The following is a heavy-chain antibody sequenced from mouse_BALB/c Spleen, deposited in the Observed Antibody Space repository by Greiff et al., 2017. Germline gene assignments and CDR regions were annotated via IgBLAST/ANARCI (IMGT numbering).Heavy chain of an antibody. D-gene: IGHD2-1*01. V-gene: IGHV5-9-4*01. CDR2: ISSGGSCT. Sequence: EVKLVESGGGLVKPGGSLKLSCAASGFTFSSYAMSWVRQSPEKRLEWVAEISSGGSCTYYPETVTGRFTISRDNAKNNLYLEMRSMSSEDTDMYYCARDDGNYEGTWFAYWGQGTLVTVSA. CDR1: GFTFSSYA. J-gene: IGHJ3*01. CDR3: ARDDGNYEGTWFAY.